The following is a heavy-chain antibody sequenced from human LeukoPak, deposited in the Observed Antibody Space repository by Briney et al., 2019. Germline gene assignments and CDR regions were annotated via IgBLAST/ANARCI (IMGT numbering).Heavy chain of an antibody. J-gene: IGHJ5*02. CDR2: IYYSGST. D-gene: IGHD3-9*01. CDR1: GGSISSYY. V-gene: IGHV4-59*01. Sequence: SETLSLTCTVSGGSISSYYWSWIRQPPGKGLGWIGYIYYSGSTNYNPSLKSRVTISVDTSKNQFSLKLSSVTAADTAVYYCARYSYDILTGYPKGWFDPWGQGTLVTVSS. CDR3: ARYSYDILTGYPKGWFDP.